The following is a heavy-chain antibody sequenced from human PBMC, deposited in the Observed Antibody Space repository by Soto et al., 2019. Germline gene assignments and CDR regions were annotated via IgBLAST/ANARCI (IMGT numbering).Heavy chain of an antibody. V-gene: IGHV3-30*18. Sequence: GGSLRLSCAASGFTLSNYGMHWVRQAPGKGLEWVALISYDEDVKYYADSVRGRFTISRDNSKNTLNLQMNSLRAEDTAVYYCAKAAYYDSSGYYGAFDFWGQGTLVTVSS. CDR2: ISYDEDVK. D-gene: IGHD3-22*01. J-gene: IGHJ4*02. CDR1: GFTLSNYG. CDR3: AKAAYYDSSGYYGAFDF.